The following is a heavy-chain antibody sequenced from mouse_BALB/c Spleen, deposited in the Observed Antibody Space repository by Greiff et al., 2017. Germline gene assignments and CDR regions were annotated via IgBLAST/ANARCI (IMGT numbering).Heavy chain of an antibody. CDR1: GISITTGNYR. Sequence: EVQLQESGPGLVKPSQTVSLTCTVTGISITTGNYRWSWIRQFPGNKLEWIGYIYYSGTITYNPSLTSRTTITRDTSKNQFFLEMNSLTAEDTATYYCARDSNYYAMDDWGQGTSVTVSS. V-gene: IGHV3-5*02. D-gene: IGHD2-5*01. CDR3: ARDSNYYAMDD. CDR2: IYYSGTI. J-gene: IGHJ4*01.